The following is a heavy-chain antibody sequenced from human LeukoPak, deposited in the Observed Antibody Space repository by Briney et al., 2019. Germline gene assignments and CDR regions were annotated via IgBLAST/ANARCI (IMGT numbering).Heavy chain of an antibody. CDR2: INPSGGST. CDR1: GYTFTSYY. Sequence: ASVKVSCKASGYTFTSYYMHWVRQAPGQGLEWMGIINPSGGSTSYAQKFQGRVTMTRDTSTSTVYMELSSLRSEDTAVYYCARDRVLYSSSWYAAYWGQGTLVTVSS. V-gene: IGHV1-46*01. J-gene: IGHJ4*02. CDR3: ARDRVLYSSSWYAAY. D-gene: IGHD6-13*01.